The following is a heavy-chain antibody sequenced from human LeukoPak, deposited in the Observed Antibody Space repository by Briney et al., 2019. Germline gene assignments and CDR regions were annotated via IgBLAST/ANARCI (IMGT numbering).Heavy chain of an antibody. Sequence: PSETLSLTCTVSGGSISSNYWSWIRQPPGKGLEWIGCIYYSGSTNYNPSLKSRVTISVDTSKNQFSLKLSSVTAADTAVYYCARGGGGSPYYFDYWGQGTLVTVSS. J-gene: IGHJ4*02. CDR1: GGSISSNY. CDR3: ARGGGGSPYYFDY. V-gene: IGHV4-59*01. CDR2: IYYSGST. D-gene: IGHD2-15*01.